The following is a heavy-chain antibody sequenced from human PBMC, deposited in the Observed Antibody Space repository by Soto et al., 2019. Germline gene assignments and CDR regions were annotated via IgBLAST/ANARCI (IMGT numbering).Heavy chain of an antibody. CDR1: GFTFSTYA. Sequence: EVQLLESGGKLVQPGGSLTLSCAASGFTFSTYAMAWVRQAPGKGLEWVSGVSASGLNTDYADPVKGRVYISRDNTKNAVSLHMNRPSAETTDLYYSTKDRRRRTSGYSFEYWSQGTPVTVSS. V-gene: IGHV3-23*01. J-gene: IGHJ4*02. D-gene: IGHD1-1*01. CDR3: TKDRRRRTSGYSFEY. CDR2: VSASGLNT.